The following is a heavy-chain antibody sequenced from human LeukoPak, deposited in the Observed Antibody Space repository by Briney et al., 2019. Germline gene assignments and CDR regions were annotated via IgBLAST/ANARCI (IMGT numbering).Heavy chain of an antibody. CDR3: ARGFYGSGSSSSATC. CDR1: GFTFSDYS. Sequence: GGSLRLSCAASGFTFSDYSMDWVRQAPAKGLEWLSYISSSSGTIYYANSVKGRFTISRDNSRNSVYLQMNSLRDEDTAVYYCARGFYGSGSSSSATCWGQGTLVTVCS. CDR2: ISSSSGTI. D-gene: IGHD3-10*01. V-gene: IGHV3-48*02. J-gene: IGHJ4*02.